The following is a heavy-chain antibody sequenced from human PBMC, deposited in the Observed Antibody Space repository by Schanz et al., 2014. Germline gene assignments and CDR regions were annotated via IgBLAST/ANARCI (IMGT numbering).Heavy chain of an antibody. CDR2: ISWNSGSI. J-gene: IGHJ4*01. Sequence: EVQLVESGGGLVQPGRSLRLSCAASGFPFNEYGMLWVRQAPGKGLEWVSSISWNSGSIDYADSVKGRFTISRDNAKNSLYLQMNSLRADDTAVHYCTKGHAGSDILSALGNWGQGTLVTVSS. V-gene: IGHV3-9*01. D-gene: IGHD3-9*01. CDR3: TKGHAGSDILSALGN. CDR1: GFPFNEYG.